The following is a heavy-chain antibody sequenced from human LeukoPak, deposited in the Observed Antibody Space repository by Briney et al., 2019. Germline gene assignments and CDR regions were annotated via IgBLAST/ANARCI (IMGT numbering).Heavy chain of an antibody. V-gene: IGHV4-34*01. J-gene: IGHJ4*02. D-gene: IGHD4-17*01. CDR3: ARESTVTTMGY. Sequence: PSETLCLTCAVYGGSFSGYYWSWIRQPPGKGLEWIGEINHSGSTNYNPSLKSRVTISVDTSKNQFSLKLSSVTAADTAVYYCARESTVTTMGYWGQGTLVTVSS. CDR2: INHSGST. CDR1: GGSFSGYY.